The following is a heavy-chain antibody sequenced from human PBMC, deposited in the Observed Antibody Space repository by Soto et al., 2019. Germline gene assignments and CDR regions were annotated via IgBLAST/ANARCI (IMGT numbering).Heavy chain of an antibody. CDR2: ISGSGGST. V-gene: IGHV3-23*01. CDR1: GFTFSSYA. Sequence: GSLRLSCAASGFTFSSYAMSWVRQAPGKGLEWVSAISGSGGSTYYADSVKGRFTISRDNSKNTLYLQMNSLRAEDTAVYYCAKDDCSGGSCYLGYWGLGTLVTVSS. CDR3: AKDDCSGGSCYLGY. J-gene: IGHJ4*02. D-gene: IGHD2-15*01.